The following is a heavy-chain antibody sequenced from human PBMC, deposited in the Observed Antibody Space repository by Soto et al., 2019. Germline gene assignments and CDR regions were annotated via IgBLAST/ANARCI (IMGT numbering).Heavy chain of an antibody. Sequence: SETLSLTCTVSGGSISTSGYSWGWIRQPPGKGLEWIGSIHYSGGTYYNPSLKSRVTMSVDTSKNHFSLKLSSVTAADTAVYYCARHRYCSGGSCYHLANWFDPWGQRTLVTVSS. CDR3: ARHRYCSGGSCYHLANWFDP. D-gene: IGHD2-15*01. CDR2: IHYSGGT. CDR1: GGSISTSGYS. J-gene: IGHJ5*02. V-gene: IGHV4-39*01.